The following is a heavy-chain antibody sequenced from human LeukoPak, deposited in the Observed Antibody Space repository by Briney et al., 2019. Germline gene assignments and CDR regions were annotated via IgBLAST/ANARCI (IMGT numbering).Heavy chain of an antibody. V-gene: IGHV4-59*01. CDR3: ARGSSGSPDY. J-gene: IGHJ4*02. Sequence: PSETLSLTCTVSGDSISGYYCSCIRQPPGRGLQWIGYVYYSETPNYNPSLNSRVTISVDTSKNQFSLKLSSVTAADTAVYYCARGSSGSPDYWGQGTLVTVSS. D-gene: IGHD1-26*01. CDR1: GDSISGYY. CDR2: VYYSETP.